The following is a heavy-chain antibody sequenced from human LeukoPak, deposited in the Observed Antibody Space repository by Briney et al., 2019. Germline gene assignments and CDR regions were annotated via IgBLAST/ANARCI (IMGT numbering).Heavy chain of an antibody. CDR2: ISSSSSYI. V-gene: IGHV3-21*01. CDR3: AGQKYYYDSSGYGAFDY. D-gene: IGHD3-22*01. J-gene: IGHJ4*02. CDR1: GFTFSSYS. Sequence: GGSLRLSCAASGFTFSSYSMNWVRQAPGKGLEWVSSISSSSSYIYYADSVKGRFTISRDNAKNSLYLQMSSLRAEDTAVYYCAGQKYYYDSSGYGAFDYWGQGTLVTVSS.